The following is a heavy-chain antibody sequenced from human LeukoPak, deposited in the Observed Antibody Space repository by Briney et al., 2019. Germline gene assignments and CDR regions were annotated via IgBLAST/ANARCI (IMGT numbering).Heavy chain of an antibody. D-gene: IGHD2-2*01. CDR1: GGSTSSSSYY. CDR2: IYYSGST. Sequence: PSETLSLTCTVSGGSTSSSSYYWGWIRQPPGKGLEWIGNIYYSGSTYYNPSLKSRVTISVDTSKNQFSLKLSSVTAADTAVYYCARHGTYCSSTSCYSDAFDIWGQGTMVTVSS. CDR3: ARHGTYCSSTSCYSDAFDI. J-gene: IGHJ3*02. V-gene: IGHV4-39*01.